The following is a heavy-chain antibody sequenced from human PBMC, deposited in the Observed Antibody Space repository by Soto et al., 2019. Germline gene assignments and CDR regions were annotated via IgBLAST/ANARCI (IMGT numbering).Heavy chain of an antibody. CDR2: IYHSGST. Sequence: PSETLSLTCAVPCGSISSGGYSWSWIRQPPGKGLEWIGYIYHSGSTYYNPSLKSRVTISVDRSKNQFSLKLSSVTAADTAVYYCARGRGDGYTLFPFDYWGQGTLVTVSS. CDR1: CGSISSGGYS. J-gene: IGHJ4*02. CDR3: ARGRGDGYTLFPFDY. D-gene: IGHD2-21*01. V-gene: IGHV4-30-2*01.